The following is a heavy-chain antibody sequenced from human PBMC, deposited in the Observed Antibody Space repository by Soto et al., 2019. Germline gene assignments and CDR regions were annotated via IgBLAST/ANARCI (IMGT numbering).Heavy chain of an antibody. CDR3: AGKPNALYSFDF. CDR1: GGSISSHDYY. V-gene: IGHV4-31*03. D-gene: IGHD2-8*01. J-gene: IGHJ4*02. Sequence: PSETLSLTCTASGGSISSHDYYWSWMRQHPARGLEWIGYIHNSGIPYYSPSLRSRVTISVDTSQNQVSLELRSVTAADTAVYYCAGKPNALYSFDFWGQGTLVTVSS. CDR2: IHNSGIP.